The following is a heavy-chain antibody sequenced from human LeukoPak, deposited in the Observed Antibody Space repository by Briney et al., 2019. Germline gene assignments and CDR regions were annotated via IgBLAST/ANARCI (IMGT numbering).Heavy chain of an antibody. J-gene: IGHJ6*02. Sequence: GESLKISCKGSGYSFTSYWIGWVRQMPGKGLEWMGTIYPGDSDTRYSPSFQGQVTISADKSISTAYLQWSSLKASDTAMYYCARQEQLANYYYGMDVWGQGTTVTVSS. CDR2: IYPGDSDT. CDR1: GYSFTSYW. D-gene: IGHD6-13*01. CDR3: ARQEQLANYYYGMDV. V-gene: IGHV5-51*01.